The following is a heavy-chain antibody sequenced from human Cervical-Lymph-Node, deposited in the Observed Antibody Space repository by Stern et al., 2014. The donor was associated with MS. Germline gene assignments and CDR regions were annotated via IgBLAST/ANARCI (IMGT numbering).Heavy chain of an antibody. D-gene: IGHD6-19*01. J-gene: IGHJ3*01. CDR3: AHSPYSSGWYFAFDL. V-gene: IGHV2-5*02. Sequence: QVTLKESGPTLVKPTQTLTLTCTFSGFSLSTSGVGVGWIRQPPGKALEWLALIYWDDDKRYSPSLKSRLTITKDTSKNQVVLTMTNMDPVDTATYYCAHSPYSSGWYFAFDLWGQGTVVTVSS. CDR2: IYWDDDK. CDR1: GFSLSTSGVG.